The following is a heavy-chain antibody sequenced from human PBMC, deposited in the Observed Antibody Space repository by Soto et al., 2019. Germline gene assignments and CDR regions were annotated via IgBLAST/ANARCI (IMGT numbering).Heavy chain of an antibody. CDR3: ARDRRPNCSGGSCYRMAH. Sequence: QVQLVQSGAEVKKPGASVKVSCKASGYTFTTYGISWVRQAPGQGLEWMGWISAYNGNTNYAQKLQGRVTITTDTSTSIAYMELRSLRSDDTAVYYCARDRRPNCSGGSCYRMAHWGQGTLVTVSS. CDR1: GYTFTTYG. J-gene: IGHJ4*02. D-gene: IGHD2-15*01. CDR2: ISAYNGNT. V-gene: IGHV1-18*01.